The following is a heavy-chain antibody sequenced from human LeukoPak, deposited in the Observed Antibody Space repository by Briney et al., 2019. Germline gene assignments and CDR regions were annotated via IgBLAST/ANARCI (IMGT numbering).Heavy chain of an antibody. J-gene: IGHJ5*02. CDR2: INGGGDDT. CDR3: AKGGYTYAYGP. CDR1: GFTFSSYA. D-gene: IGHD5-24*01. Sequence: GGSLRLSCAASGFTFSSYAMSWVRQTPRQGLEWVSAINGGGDDTFYSDSSKGRFTMSRDNSKNTLYLQMNSLRVDDTAIYYCAKGGYTYAYGPWGQGTLVTVSS. V-gene: IGHV3-23*01.